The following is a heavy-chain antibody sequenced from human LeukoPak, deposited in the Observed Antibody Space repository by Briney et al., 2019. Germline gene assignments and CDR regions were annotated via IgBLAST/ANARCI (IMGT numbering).Heavy chain of an antibody. Sequence: PSETLSLTCAVYGGSFSGYYWSWIRQPPGKGLEWIGEINRSGSTNYNPSLKSRVTISVDTSKNQFSLKLSSVTAADTAVYYCARPHYYGSGSYYGMDVWGQGTTVTVSS. J-gene: IGHJ6*02. CDR1: GGSFSGYY. V-gene: IGHV4-34*01. D-gene: IGHD3-10*01. CDR2: INRSGST. CDR3: ARPHYYGSGSYYGMDV.